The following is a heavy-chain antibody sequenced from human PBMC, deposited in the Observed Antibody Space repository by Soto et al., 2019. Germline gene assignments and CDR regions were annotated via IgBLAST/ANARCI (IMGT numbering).Heavy chain of an antibody. Sequence: GGSLRLSCAASGFTFSSYWMHWVRQAPGKGLVWVSRINSDGSSTSYADSVKGRFTISRDNAKNTLYLQMNSLRAEDTAVYYCARSVVVVAATYVRYQHAFDIWGQGTMVTVSS. V-gene: IGHV3-74*01. CDR1: GFTFSSYW. CDR2: INSDGSST. J-gene: IGHJ3*02. CDR3: ARSVVVVAATYVRYQHAFDI. D-gene: IGHD2-15*01.